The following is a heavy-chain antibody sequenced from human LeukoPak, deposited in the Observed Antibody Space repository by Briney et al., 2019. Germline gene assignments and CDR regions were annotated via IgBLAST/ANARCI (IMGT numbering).Heavy chain of an antibody. CDR1: GGTFSSYA. J-gene: IGHJ4*02. Sequence: SVKVSCKASGGTFSSYAISWVRQAPGQGLEWMGRIIPILGIANYAQKFQGRVTITADKSTSTAYMELSSLRSEDTAVYYCARDAYCGGDCYYSDYWGQGTLVTVSS. CDR2: IIPILGIA. V-gene: IGHV1-69*04. D-gene: IGHD2-21*02. CDR3: ARDAYCGGDCYYSDY.